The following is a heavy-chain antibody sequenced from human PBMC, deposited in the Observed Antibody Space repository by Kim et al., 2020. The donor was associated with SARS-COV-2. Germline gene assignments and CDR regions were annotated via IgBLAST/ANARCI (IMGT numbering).Heavy chain of an antibody. J-gene: IGHJ4*02. CDR3: AGSRRDDFWSAYNFDY. Sequence: SETLSLTCAVSGGSISSYYWNWIRQPPGKGLEWIGYIYYSGSTNYNPSLKSRVTISVDTSKNQFSLNLSSVTAADTAVYYCAGSRRDDFWSAYNFDYWGQGTLVTVSS. D-gene: IGHD3-3*01. CDR1: GGSISSYY. CDR2: IYYSGST. V-gene: IGHV4-59*13.